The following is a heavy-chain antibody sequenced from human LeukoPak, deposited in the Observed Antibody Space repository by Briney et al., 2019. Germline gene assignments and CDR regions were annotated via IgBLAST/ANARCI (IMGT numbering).Heavy chain of an antibody. CDR1: GFTISSEY. CDR3: ATTCFDP. J-gene: IGHJ5*02. V-gene: IGHV3-53*01. CDR2: IYSGGST. Sequence: GGSLRLSCAASGFTISSEYMSWVRQAPGKGGERVSDIYSGGSTYYTDSVKGRFTISRDKCKNKLLLQMKSIILEDTAMYYFATTCFDPWGQGTLVTVSS.